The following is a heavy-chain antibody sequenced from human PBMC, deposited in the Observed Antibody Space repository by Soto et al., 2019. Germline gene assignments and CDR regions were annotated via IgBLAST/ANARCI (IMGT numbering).Heavy chain of an antibody. V-gene: IGHV4-31*03. CDR2: IYYSGNT. Sequence: QVQLQESGPGLVKPSQTLSLTCTVSGGSISSGGYYWNWIRQHPGKGLEWIGYIYYSGNTYYNPSLKSRLTISLDTSKNQFSLKLSAVTAADTALYYCAREPPRYCNGSRCLYYFDYWGQGTLVTVSS. J-gene: IGHJ4*02. CDR3: AREPPRYCNGSRCLYYFDY. D-gene: IGHD2-15*01. CDR1: GGSISSGGYY.